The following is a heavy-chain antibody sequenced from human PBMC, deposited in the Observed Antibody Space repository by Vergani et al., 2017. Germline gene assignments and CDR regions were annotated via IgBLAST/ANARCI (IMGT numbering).Heavy chain of an antibody. CDR3: AREIVVPAAIAYYYYMYG. J-gene: IGHJ6*03. D-gene: IGHD2-2*02. V-gene: IGHV4-59*12. CDR2: IYYSGST. CDR1: GGSISSYY. Sequence: QVQLQESGPGLVKPSETLSLTCTVSGGSISSYYWSWIRQPPGKGLEWIGYIYYSGSTYYNPSLKSRVTISVDTSKNQFSLKLSSVTAADTAVYYCAREIVVPAAIAYYYYMYGWGKGTTVTVSS.